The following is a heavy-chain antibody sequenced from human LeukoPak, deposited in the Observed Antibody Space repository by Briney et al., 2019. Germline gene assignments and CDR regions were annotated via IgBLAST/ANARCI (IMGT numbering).Heavy chain of an antibody. CDR2: ISSSGSTI. CDR1: GFTFSDYY. J-gene: IGHJ4*02. D-gene: IGHD2-2*02. CDR3: ARAPIVVVPAAIQSVTGTTI. V-gene: IGHV3-11*04. Sequence: GGSLRLSCAASGFTFSDYYMSWIRQAPGKGLEWVSYISSSGSTIYYADSVKGRFTISRDNAKNSLYLLMNSLRAEDTAVYYCARAPIVVVPAAIQSVTGTTIWGQGTLVTVSS.